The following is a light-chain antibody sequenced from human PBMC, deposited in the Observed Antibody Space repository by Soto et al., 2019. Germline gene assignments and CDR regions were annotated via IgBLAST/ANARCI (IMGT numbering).Light chain of an antibody. CDR3: CSYAGSSTQAV. CDR2: EGS. V-gene: IGLV2-23*01. Sequence: QSALTQPASVSGSPGQSITISCTGTSSDVGSYNLVSWYQQHPGKAPKLMIYEGSKRPSGVSIRFSGSKSGNSASLTISGLQAEDEADYYCCSYAGSSTQAVFAGGTQLTVL. J-gene: IGLJ7*01. CDR1: SSDVGSYNL.